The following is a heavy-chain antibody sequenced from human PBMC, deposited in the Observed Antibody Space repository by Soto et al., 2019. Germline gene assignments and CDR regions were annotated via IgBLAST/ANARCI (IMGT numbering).Heavy chain of an antibody. D-gene: IGHD4-4*01. Sequence: SETLSITCTVSGGSISSGGYYWSWIRQHPGKGLEWIGYIYYSGSTYYNPSLKSRVTISVDTSKNQFSLKLSSVTAADTAVYYCARYYRTGGGYYYYYYGMDVWGQGTTVTVS. J-gene: IGHJ6*02. CDR3: ARYYRTGGGYYYYYYGMDV. CDR2: IYYSGST. CDR1: GGSISSGGYY. V-gene: IGHV4-31*03.